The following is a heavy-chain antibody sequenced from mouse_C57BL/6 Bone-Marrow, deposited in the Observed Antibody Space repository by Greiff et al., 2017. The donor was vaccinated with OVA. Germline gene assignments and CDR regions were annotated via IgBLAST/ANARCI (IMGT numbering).Heavy chain of an antibody. Sequence: VMLVESGPGLVQPSQSLSITCTVSGFSLTSYGVHWVRQSPGKGLEWLGVIWSGGSTDYNAAFISRLSISKDNSKSQVFFKMNSLQADDTAIYYCARRSHMTTAAGFAYWGQGTLVTVSA. D-gene: IGHD1-1*01. CDR1: GFSLTSYG. CDR3: ARRSHMTTAAGFAY. CDR2: IWSGGST. V-gene: IGHV2-2*01. J-gene: IGHJ3*01.